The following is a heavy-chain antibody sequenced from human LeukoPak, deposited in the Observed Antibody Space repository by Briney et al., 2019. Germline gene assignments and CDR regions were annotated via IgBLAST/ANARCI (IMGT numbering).Heavy chain of an antibody. D-gene: IGHD4-17*01. Sequence: GGSLRLSCTVSGFTLTDHYISWFRQSPGRGLEWISWITSSGTTRDYADSVKGRFTISRDNTKNSVYLQMTSLRPDDTAVYYCARDPDYGDPSWGQGTLVTVSS. CDR3: ARDPDYGDPS. CDR1: GFTLTDHY. V-gene: IGHV3-11*01. J-gene: IGHJ5*02. CDR2: ITSSGTTR.